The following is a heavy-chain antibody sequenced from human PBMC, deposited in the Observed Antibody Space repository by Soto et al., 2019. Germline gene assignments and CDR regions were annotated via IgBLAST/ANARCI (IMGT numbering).Heavy chain of an antibody. D-gene: IGHD3-3*01. CDR2: ISYDGSNK. V-gene: IGHV3-30-3*01. Sequence: GGSLRLSCAASVFTFSSYTLHWVRQAPGKGLEWVALISYDGSNKYYADSVKGRFTISRDNSKNTLYLQMNSLRPEDTALFYCARGPYDFWSGYIADAFDVWGQGTMVTVSS. J-gene: IGHJ3*01. CDR1: VFTFSSYT. CDR3: ARGPYDFWSGYIADAFDV.